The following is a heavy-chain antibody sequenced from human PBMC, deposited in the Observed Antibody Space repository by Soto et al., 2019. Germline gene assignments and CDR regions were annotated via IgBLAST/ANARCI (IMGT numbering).Heavy chain of an antibody. CDR3: ARDGEGAMAGAFNI. CDR1: GVSVSSAFYY. Sequence: QVQLQESGPGLAKPSETLSLTCTVSGVSVSSAFYYWSWIRQALGKELEWIGYIFYTGSANYNPSLKSRVTLSIDTSRNQFSLRLDSVTAADTAVYYCARDGEGAMAGAFNIWGQGTMVTVSS. D-gene: IGHD6-19*01. V-gene: IGHV4-61*01. CDR2: IFYTGSA. J-gene: IGHJ3*02.